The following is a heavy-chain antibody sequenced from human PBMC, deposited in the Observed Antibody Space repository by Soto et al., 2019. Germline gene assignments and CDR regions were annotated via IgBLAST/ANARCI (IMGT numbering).Heavy chain of an antibody. CDR1: GYTFTSFY. V-gene: IGHV1-18*01. D-gene: IGHD2-2*02. CDR2: ISAYNGNT. Sequence: QVQLVQSGAEVKKPGASVKVSCKASGYTFTSFYISWVRQAPGQGLEWMGWISAYNGNTNYAQKLQGRVTMTTDTSPSTAYMEPRSLRSDDSAVYYCARNTPPADYWGQGTLVTVSS. J-gene: IGHJ4*02. CDR3: ARNTPPADY.